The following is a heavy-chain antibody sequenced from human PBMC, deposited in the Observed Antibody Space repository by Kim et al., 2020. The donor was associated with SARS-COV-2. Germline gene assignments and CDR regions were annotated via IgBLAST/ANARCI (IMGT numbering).Heavy chain of an antibody. D-gene: IGHD2-15*01. Sequence: SETLSLTCTVSGGSISSGGYYWSWIRQHPGKGLEWIGYIYYSGSTYYNPSLKSRVTISVDTSENQFSLKLSSVTAADTAVYYCARGSIYGGKVDYWGQGTLVTVSS. CDR1: GGSISSGGYY. CDR2: IYYSGST. J-gene: IGHJ4*02. CDR3: ARGSIYGGKVDY. V-gene: IGHV4-31*03.